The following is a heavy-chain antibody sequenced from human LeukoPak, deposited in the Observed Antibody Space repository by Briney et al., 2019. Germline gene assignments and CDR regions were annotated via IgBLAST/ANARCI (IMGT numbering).Heavy chain of an antibody. V-gene: IGHV3-30-3*01. Sequence: PGGSLRLSCAASGFTFSSYAMHWVRQAPGKGLEWVAVISYDGSNKYYADSVKGRFTISRDNSKDTLYLQMNSLRAEDTAVYYCARDGRIAVAGTIDYWGQGTLVTVSS. J-gene: IGHJ4*02. CDR3: ARDGRIAVAGTIDY. CDR1: GFTFSSYA. D-gene: IGHD6-19*01. CDR2: ISYDGSNK.